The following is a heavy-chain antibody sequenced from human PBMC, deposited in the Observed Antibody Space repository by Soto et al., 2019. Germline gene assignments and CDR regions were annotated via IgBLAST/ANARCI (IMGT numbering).Heavy chain of an antibody. CDR3: ARSCSRASCFFYYNMDV. CDR2: IIPIFGTS. CDR1: GGTFSTYA. V-gene: IGHV1-69*01. J-gene: IGHJ6*02. Sequence: QVQLVQSGAEVKKPGSSVKVSCKASGGTFSTYAITWVRQAPGQGLEWMGGIIPIFGTSNYAQKFQGRVTITADESTSTAYMELSSLRSEDTAVYYCARSCSRASCFFYYNMDVWGQGTTVTVSS. D-gene: IGHD2-2*01.